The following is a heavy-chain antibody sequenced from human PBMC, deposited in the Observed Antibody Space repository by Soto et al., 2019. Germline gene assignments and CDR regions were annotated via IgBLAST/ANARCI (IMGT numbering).Heavy chain of an antibody. CDR2: MNHNSGNT. J-gene: IGHJ4*02. CDR3: ARGFSRSSSWLDY. D-gene: IGHD6-13*01. Sequence: QVQLVQSGAEVKKPGASVKVSCKASGYTFTSYDINWVRQATGQGLEWMGWMNHNSGNTGYAQKFQGRVTITSNTSISTAYMELSSLRSEDTDVYYCARGFSRSSSWLDYWGQGTLVTVSS. CDR1: GYTFTSYD. V-gene: IGHV1-8*01.